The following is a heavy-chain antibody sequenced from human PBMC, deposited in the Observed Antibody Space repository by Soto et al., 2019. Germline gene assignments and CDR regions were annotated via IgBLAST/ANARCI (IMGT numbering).Heavy chain of an antibody. CDR1: GYSFNSYW. D-gene: IGHD3-16*02. Sequence: EVQLVQSGAEVKKPGESLKISCKGSGYSFNSYWIGWVRQMPGKGLEWMGIIYPGDSDTRYSPSFQGQVTISADKSISTAYLQWSSLKASDTAMYYCARSDYDYVWGSYRYCSAFDIWGQGTMVTVSS. V-gene: IGHV5-51*03. CDR3: ARSDYDYVWGSYRYCSAFDI. CDR2: IYPGDSDT. J-gene: IGHJ3*02.